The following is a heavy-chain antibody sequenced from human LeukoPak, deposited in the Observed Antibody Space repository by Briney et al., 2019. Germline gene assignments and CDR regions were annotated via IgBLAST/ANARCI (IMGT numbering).Heavy chain of an antibody. CDR2: FDPEDGET. V-gene: IGHV1-24*01. Sequence: ASVKVSCKVSGYTLTELSMHWVRQAPGKGLEWMGGFDPEDGETIYAQKFLGRVTMTEDTSTDTAYMELSSLRSEDTAVYYCATAYMYSSINLGFQHWGQGTLVTVSS. CDR1: GYTLTELS. D-gene: IGHD6-13*01. CDR3: ATAYMYSSINLGFQH. J-gene: IGHJ1*01.